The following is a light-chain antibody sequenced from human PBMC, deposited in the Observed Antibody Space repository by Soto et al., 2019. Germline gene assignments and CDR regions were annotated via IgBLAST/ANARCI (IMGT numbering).Light chain of an antibody. J-gene: IGLJ1*01. CDR2: EVT. V-gene: IGLV2-8*01. CDR1: SNDVGRYDY. CDR3: SSFAGSNNPFV. Sequence: QSVLTQPPSASGSPGQSVTISCTGTSNDVGRYDYVSWYQQHPGKAPKLMIYEVTERPSGVPDRFSGSRSGNTASLTVSGLQAEDEADYYCSSFAGSNNPFVFGTGTKVTVL.